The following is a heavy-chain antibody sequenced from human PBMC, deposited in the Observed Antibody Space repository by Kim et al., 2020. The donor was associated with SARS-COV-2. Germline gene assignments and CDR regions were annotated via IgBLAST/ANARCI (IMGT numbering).Heavy chain of an antibody. J-gene: IGHJ5*02. Sequence: GGSLRLSCAASGFTFSNAWMSWVRQAPGKGLEWVGRIKSKTDGGTTDYAAPVKGRFTISRDDSKNTLYLQMNSLKTEDTAVYYCTTEGFQVVAATGDWFDPWGQGTLVTVSS. CDR1: GFTFSNAW. CDR3: TTEGFQVVAATGDWFDP. D-gene: IGHD2-15*01. V-gene: IGHV3-15*01. CDR2: IKSKTDGGTT.